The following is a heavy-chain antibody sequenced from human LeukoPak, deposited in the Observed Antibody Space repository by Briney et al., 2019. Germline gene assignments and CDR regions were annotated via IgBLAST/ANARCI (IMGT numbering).Heavy chain of an antibody. D-gene: IGHD3-10*01. CDR3: AREVGYYGSGSYGPTDYYGMDV. Sequence: SQTLSLTCTVSGGSISSGGYYWSWIRQHPGKGLEWIGYIDYSGSTYYNPSLKSRVTISVDTSKNQFSLKLSSVTAADTAVYYCAREVGYYGSGSYGPTDYYGMDVWGQGTTVTVSS. V-gene: IGHV4-31*03. CDR2: IDYSGST. J-gene: IGHJ6*02. CDR1: GGSISSGGYY.